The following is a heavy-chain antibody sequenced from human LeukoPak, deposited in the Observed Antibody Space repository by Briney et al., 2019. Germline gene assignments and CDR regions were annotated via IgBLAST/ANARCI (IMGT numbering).Heavy chain of an antibody. J-gene: IGHJ5*02. V-gene: IGHV1-24*01. Sequence: ASVKVSCKVSGYTLTELSMHWVRQAPGKGLEWMGGFDPEDGETIYAQKFQGRVTMTEDTSTDTAYMELSSLRSEDTAVYYCARDRHYYDSSGRRSDWFDPWGQGTLVTVSS. D-gene: IGHD3-22*01. CDR2: FDPEDGET. CDR3: ARDRHYYDSSGRRSDWFDP. CDR1: GYTLTELS.